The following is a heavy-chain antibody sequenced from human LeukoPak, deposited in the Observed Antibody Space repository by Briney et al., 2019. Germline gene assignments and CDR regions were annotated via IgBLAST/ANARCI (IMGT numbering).Heavy chain of an antibody. Sequence: GGSLRLSCVASGFTFSIHWMTWVRQAPGKGLEWVATIKPDGNDKFFVDSVKGRFTISRDNAKTSLFLQMNSLRAEDTAIYYCTTSDREYWGQGALVTVSS. J-gene: IGHJ4*02. CDR3: TTSDREY. D-gene: IGHD2-21*02. V-gene: IGHV3-7*03. CDR2: IKPDGNDK. CDR1: GFTFSIHW.